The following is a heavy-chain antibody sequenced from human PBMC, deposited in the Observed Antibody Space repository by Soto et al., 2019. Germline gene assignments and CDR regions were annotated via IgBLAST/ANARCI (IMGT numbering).Heavy chain of an antibody. CDR2: MNPNSGNT. CDR3: ASLTMIVGGVAFDI. Sequence: ASVKVSCKASGYTFTSYDINWVRQATGQGLEWMGWMNPNSGNTGYAQKFQGRVTMTRNTSISTAYMELSSLRSEDTAVYYCASLTMIVGGVAFDIWGQGTMVTVSS. D-gene: IGHD3-22*01. V-gene: IGHV1-8*01. J-gene: IGHJ3*02. CDR1: GYTFTSYD.